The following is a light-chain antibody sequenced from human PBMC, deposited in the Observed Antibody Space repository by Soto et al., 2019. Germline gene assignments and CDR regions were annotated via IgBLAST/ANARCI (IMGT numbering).Light chain of an antibody. V-gene: IGKV1-39*01. CDR2: STS. CDR3: QQTYNLPPT. CDR1: QTISNY. J-gene: IGKJ4*01. Sequence: DIQLTQSPSSLSASVGDRVSITCRTSQTISNYLNWYHHRPGQAPKLLIYSTSNLQGGVPSRFSGGGAGTEFTPTLSSLQPEDFGSYSCQQTYNLPPTFGGGTRVQIK.